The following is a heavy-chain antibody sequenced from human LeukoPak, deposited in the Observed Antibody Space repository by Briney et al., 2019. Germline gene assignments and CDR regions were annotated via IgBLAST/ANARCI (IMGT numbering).Heavy chain of an antibody. Sequence: ASVKVSCKASGYTFTGYYMHWVRQAPGQGLEWMGWINPNSGGTNYAQKFQGRVTMTRGTSISTAYMELSRLRSDDTAVYYCARDDKQHYYDSSGTPDYWGQGTPVTVSS. V-gene: IGHV1-2*02. CDR1: GYTFTGYY. D-gene: IGHD3-22*01. CDR2: INPNSGGT. J-gene: IGHJ4*02. CDR3: ARDDKQHYYDSSGTPDY.